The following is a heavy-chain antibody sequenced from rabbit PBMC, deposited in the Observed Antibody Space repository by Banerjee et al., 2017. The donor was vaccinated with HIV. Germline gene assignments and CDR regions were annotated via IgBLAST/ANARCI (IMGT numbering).Heavy chain of an antibody. CDR1: GFSFSDRDV. CDR2: INTGSGSA. V-gene: IGHV1S45*01. Sequence: QEDLEESGGGLVKPEGSLTLTCKASGFSFSDRDVMCWVRQAPGKGLEWIAWINTGSGSAYYATWAKGRFTISKTSSTTVTLQMTSLTAADTATYFCARNNVGAPGYGHAIALWGPGTLVTVS. D-gene: IGHD6-1*01. J-gene: IGHJ6*01. CDR3: ARNNVGAPGYGHAIAL.